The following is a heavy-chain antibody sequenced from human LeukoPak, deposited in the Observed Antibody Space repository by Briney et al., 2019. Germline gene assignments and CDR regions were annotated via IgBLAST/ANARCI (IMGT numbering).Heavy chain of an antibody. Sequence: SETLSLTCTVSGGSISSYYWSWIRPPPGKGLGWIGYIYYSGSPNYNPSLKSRVTISVDTSKNQFSLKLSSVTAADTAVYYCARDAYCGGDCYSAPDDAFDIWGQGTMVTVSS. D-gene: IGHD2-21*02. J-gene: IGHJ3*02. CDR3: ARDAYCGGDCYSAPDDAFDI. CDR2: IYYSGSP. V-gene: IGHV4-59*01. CDR1: GGSISSYY.